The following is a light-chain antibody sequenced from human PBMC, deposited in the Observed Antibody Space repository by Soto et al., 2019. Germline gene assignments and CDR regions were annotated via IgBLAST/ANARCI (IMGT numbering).Light chain of an antibody. CDR1: QSLLHSNGYNY. V-gene: IGKV2-28*01. CDR3: MQALQTPST. J-gene: IGKJ2*01. Sequence: DIVMTQSPLSLPVTPGEPASISCRSSQSLLHSNGYNYLDWYLQKPGQSPQLLIYLGSNRSSGVPERISGSGSSTDFTLKISRVEAEDVGVYYCMQALQTPSTFGQGTKLEIK. CDR2: LGS.